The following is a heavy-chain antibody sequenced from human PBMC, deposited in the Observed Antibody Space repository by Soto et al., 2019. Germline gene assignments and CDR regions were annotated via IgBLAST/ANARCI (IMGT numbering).Heavy chain of an antibody. CDR2: MNPNTGNT. D-gene: IGHD3-10*01. CDR1: GYTFTSYD. V-gene: IGHV1-8*01. Sequence: ASVKVSCKASGYTFTSYDINWVRQAAGQGLEWMGWMNPNTGNTGYAQKFQGRVTMPRHTSISTAYMELSSLRSEDTAVYYCARPITMVRGVMGYWGQGTLVTVSS. CDR3: ARPITMVRGVMGY. J-gene: IGHJ4*02.